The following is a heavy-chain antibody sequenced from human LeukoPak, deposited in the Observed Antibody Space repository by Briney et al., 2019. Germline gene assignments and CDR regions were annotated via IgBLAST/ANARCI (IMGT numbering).Heavy chain of an antibody. V-gene: IGHV3-7*01. D-gene: IGHD7-27*01. CDR3: VRDLGHSRHYFEY. CDR2: ISQDGSET. CDR1: GLTFNSFF. Sequence: GGSLRLSYAASGLTFNSFFLNWVRLTPGRELEWLACISQDGSETFYMDSVRGRFTMSRDNTKNSLYLQMDSLRSEDTAVYFCVRDLGHSRHYFEYWGQGALVTVSS. J-gene: IGHJ4*02.